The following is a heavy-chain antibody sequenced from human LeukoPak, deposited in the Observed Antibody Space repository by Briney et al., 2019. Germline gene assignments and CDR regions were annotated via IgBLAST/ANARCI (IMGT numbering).Heavy chain of an antibody. J-gene: IGHJ4*02. CDR1: GRSISSYD. D-gene: IGHD1-26*01. Sequence: SESLTLTCTASGRSISSYDWSWIRQAPGKGLEWVGYIYYSGSTNYNPSLKRRVTISVDTSKYQFSLKLSPGTAADTAVYYCARVASGSRPDFDYWGQGTLVTVSS. V-gene: IGHV4-59*01. CDR3: ARVASGSRPDFDY. CDR2: IYYSGST.